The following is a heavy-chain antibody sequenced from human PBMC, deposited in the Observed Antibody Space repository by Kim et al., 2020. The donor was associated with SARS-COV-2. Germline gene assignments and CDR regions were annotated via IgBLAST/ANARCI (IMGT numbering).Heavy chain of an antibody. CDR3: ARVSLDSSGWIDAFDI. Sequence: SETLSLTCTVSGGSISSYYWSWIRQPAGKGLEWIGRIYTSGSTNYNPSLKSRVTMSVDTSKNQFSLKLSSVTAADTAVYYCARVSLDSSGWIDAFDIWGQGTMVTVSS. V-gene: IGHV4-4*07. CDR2: IYTSGST. J-gene: IGHJ3*02. CDR1: GGSISSYY. D-gene: IGHD6-19*01.